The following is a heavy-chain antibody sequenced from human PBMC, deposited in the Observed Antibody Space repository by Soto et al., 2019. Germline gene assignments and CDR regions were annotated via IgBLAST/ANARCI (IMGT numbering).Heavy chain of an antibody. Sequence: QVQLVESGGGVVQPGRSLRLSCAASGFNFRNYGMHWVRQAPGKGLEWVAIISYDGSNKFYADSVEGRFTISRDNSKNTLFLQINSLRAEDTAVYYCAKVRARIAGGDWFFDLWSRGTLVTVSS. CDR2: ISYDGSNK. V-gene: IGHV3-30*18. D-gene: IGHD6-13*01. J-gene: IGHJ2*01. CDR1: GFNFRNYG. CDR3: AKVRARIAGGDWFFDL.